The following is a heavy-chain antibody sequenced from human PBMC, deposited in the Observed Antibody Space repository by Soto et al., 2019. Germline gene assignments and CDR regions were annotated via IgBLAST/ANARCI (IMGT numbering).Heavy chain of an antibody. Sequence: EVQLVESGXXXXXXXXXXRLSCAASGFTFSNYWMHWVRQVPGEGPVWVSRVDTDGRGTSYAESVKGRFTISRDNAKNTLYLQMNSLRAEDTARYYCTTVFEFWGQGTLVTVSS. V-gene: IGHV3-74*01. J-gene: IGHJ4*02. CDR2: VDTDGRGT. CDR1: GFTFSNYW. CDR3: TTVFEF.